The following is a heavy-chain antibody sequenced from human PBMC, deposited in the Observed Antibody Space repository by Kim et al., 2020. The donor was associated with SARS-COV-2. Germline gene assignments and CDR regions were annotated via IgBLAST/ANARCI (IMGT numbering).Heavy chain of an antibody. J-gene: IGHJ4*02. CDR3: ARDRFGRFGDSTIDY. V-gene: IGHV3-21*01. CDR1: GFTFSSYS. Sequence: GGSLRLSCAASGFTFSSYSMNWVRQAPGKGLEWVSSISSSSSYIYYADSVKGRFTISRDNAKNSLYLQMNSLRAEDTAVYYCARDRFGRFGDSTIDYWGQGTLVTVSS. CDR2: ISSSSSYI. D-gene: IGHD3-10*01.